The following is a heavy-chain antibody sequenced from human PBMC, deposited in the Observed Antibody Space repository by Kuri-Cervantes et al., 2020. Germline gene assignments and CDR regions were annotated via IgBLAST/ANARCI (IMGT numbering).Heavy chain of an antibody. CDR1: GYTFTNYA. J-gene: IGHJ4*02. Sequence: ASVKVSCKASGYTFTNYAIHWVRQAPGQRLEWMGWIDSDNGKTKYSQKFQGRVAITRDTSASTAYMELSSLRSEDTAVYYCARVLPSRIQLVGGFDYWGQGTRGTVSS. CDR2: IDSDNGKT. D-gene: IGHD5-18*01. V-gene: IGHV1-3*04. CDR3: ARVLPSRIQLVGGFDY.